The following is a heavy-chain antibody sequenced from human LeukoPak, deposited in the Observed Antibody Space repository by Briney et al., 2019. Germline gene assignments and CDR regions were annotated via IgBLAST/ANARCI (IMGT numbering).Heavy chain of an antibody. J-gene: IGHJ4*02. V-gene: IGHV1-3*01. CDR1: GYTFTSYT. Sequence: ASVKVSCKASGYTFTSYTVHWVRQAPGQRLEWMGWINAGNGNTKYSQNFQGRVTITRDTSARIAYMELSSLRSEDTAVYYCARSRYCSSTSCSFDYWGQGTLVTVSS. D-gene: IGHD2-2*01. CDR2: INAGNGNT. CDR3: ARSRYCSSTSCSFDY.